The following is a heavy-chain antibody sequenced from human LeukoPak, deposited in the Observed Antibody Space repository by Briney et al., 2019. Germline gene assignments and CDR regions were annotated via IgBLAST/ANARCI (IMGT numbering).Heavy chain of an antibody. CDR3: AGGPQIREADY. CDR2: ISGSGHDI. V-gene: IGHV3-11*04. CDR1: GFTFSDYY. J-gene: IGHJ4*02. D-gene: IGHD3-10*01. Sequence: GGSLRLSCAASGFTFSDYYMGWIRQAPGKGQEWLAYISGSGHDINYADSVRGRFIISRDNAKNSLFLQMSNLRAEDSAVYYCAGGPQIREADYWGQGTLVTVSS.